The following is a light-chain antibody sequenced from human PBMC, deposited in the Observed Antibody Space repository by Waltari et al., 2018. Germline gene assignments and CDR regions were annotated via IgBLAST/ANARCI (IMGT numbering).Light chain of an antibody. Sequence: QSVLTQPPSVSAAPGQSVTISCSGSISNVGSYYVSWYHQLPGTAPKLLIYDNNERPSGIPDRFSASKSGTSATLGITGLQIGDEADYYCATWDNSLSEVVFGGGTKLTVL. CDR2: DNN. CDR1: ISNVGSYY. V-gene: IGLV1-51*01. J-gene: IGLJ2*01. CDR3: ATWDNSLSEVV.